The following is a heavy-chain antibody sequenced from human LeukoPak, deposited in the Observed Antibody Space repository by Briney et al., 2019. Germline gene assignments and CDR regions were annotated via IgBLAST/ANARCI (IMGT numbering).Heavy chain of an antibody. J-gene: IGHJ5*02. V-gene: IGHV4-59*01. CDR2: IYYSGST. CDR3: ARDGYSSGWYGGWFDP. D-gene: IGHD6-19*01. CDR1: GGSISSYY. Sequence: PSETLSLTCTVSGGSISSYYWSWIRQPPGKGLDWIGYIYYSGSTNYNPSLKSRVTISVDTSKNQFSLKLSSVTAADTAVYYCARDGYSSGWYGGWFDPWGQGTLVTVSS.